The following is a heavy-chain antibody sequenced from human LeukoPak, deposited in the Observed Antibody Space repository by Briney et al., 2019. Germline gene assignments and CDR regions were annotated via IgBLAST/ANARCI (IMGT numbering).Heavy chain of an antibody. D-gene: IGHD6-6*01. V-gene: IGHV3-23*01. J-gene: IGHJ4*02. CDR3: ANQLGRY. CDR2: LSGSGGTT. CDR1: GVPFSSYA. Sequence: GGSLRLSCAASGVPFSSYAIRWVRQAPGRGLEWVSPLSGSGGTTYYADSMKGRSTSSRDNSKNTLYLQMNSLRAEDTAVYYCANQLGRYWGQGTLVTVSS.